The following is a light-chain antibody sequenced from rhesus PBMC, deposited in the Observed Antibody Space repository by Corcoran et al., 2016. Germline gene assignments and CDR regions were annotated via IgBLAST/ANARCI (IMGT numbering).Light chain of an antibody. Sequence: DIQMTQSPSSLSASVGDTVTITCRASQSISSWIAWYQQKPGKAPKLLIYKASSLQSGVPSRFSGSGSGTDFTLTISSLQSEDFATSYCQQYSSSPPWTFGQGTKVEIK. V-gene: IGKV1-22*01. CDR1: QSISSW. CDR2: KAS. CDR3: QQYSSSPPWT. J-gene: IGKJ1*01.